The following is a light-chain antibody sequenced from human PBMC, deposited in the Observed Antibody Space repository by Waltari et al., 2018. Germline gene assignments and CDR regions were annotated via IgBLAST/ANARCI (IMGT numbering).Light chain of an antibody. Sequence: DIQMTQSPSSLSASVGDTVTVTCRASQNIRTHLNWYQQKPATAPKLLIYAASTLHRGVPSRFSGSGSGTYFTLTVTNLQPDDFAIYFCQQSFSSPWTFGQGTRV. CDR1: QNIRTH. V-gene: IGKV1-39*01. CDR3: QQSFSSPWT. CDR2: AAS. J-gene: IGKJ1*01.